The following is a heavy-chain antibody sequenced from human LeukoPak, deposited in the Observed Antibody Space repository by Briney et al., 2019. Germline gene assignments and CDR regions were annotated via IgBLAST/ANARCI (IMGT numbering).Heavy chain of an antibody. J-gene: IGHJ4*02. D-gene: IGHD1-26*01. CDR1: GFNVSSNY. Sequence: GGSLRLSCAAPGFNVSSNYMSWVRQAPGKGLEWVSIIYNIGSTYYADSVKGRFTISRDDSKNTLYLQMNSLRAEDTAVYYCARDLTVGPTTDYLDYWGQGTLVTVSS. CDR2: IYNIGST. V-gene: IGHV3-53*01. CDR3: ARDLTVGPTTDYLDY.